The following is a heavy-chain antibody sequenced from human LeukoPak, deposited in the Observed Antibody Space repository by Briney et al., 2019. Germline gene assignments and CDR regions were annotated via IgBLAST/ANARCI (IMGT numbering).Heavy chain of an antibody. CDR2: SNSDGSAT. D-gene: IGHD3-9*01. CDR3: AREWRGFEDY. Sequence: PRGSLRLSCAASGFTFSTYWMHWVSQASGKGLVWVARSNSDGSATIYADSVKGRFVISRDNAKNTLYLQMSSLRADDTAMYYCAREWRGFEDYWGQGTLVTVSS. J-gene: IGHJ4*02. CDR1: GFTFSTYW. V-gene: IGHV3-74*01.